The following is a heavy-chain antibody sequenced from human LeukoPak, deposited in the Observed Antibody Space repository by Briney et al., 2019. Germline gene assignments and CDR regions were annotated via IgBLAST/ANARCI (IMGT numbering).Heavy chain of an antibody. V-gene: IGHV4-38-2*02. CDR2: IYHSGST. CDR1: GYSISSGYY. D-gene: IGHD1-26*01. Sequence: PSETLSLTCTVSGYSISSGYYWGWIRQPPGKGLEWIGSIYHSGSTYYNPSLKSRVTISVDTSKNQFSLKLSSVTAADTAVYYCAWFWDGSYDTVERAGAFDIWGQGTMVTVSS. J-gene: IGHJ3*02. CDR3: AWFWDGSYDTVERAGAFDI.